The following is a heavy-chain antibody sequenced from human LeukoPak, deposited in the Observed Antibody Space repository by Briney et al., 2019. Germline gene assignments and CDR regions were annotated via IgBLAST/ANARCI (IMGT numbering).Heavy chain of an antibody. CDR2: ISAYNGNT. Sequence: ASVKVSCKASGYTFTSYGISWVRQAPGQGLEWMGWISAYNGNTDYAQKLQGRVTMTTDTSTSTAYMELRSLRSDDTAVYYCARMIYDSSGYYLGYWGQGTLVIVSS. D-gene: IGHD3-22*01. J-gene: IGHJ4*02. CDR1: GYTFTSYG. V-gene: IGHV1-18*01. CDR3: ARMIYDSSGYYLGY.